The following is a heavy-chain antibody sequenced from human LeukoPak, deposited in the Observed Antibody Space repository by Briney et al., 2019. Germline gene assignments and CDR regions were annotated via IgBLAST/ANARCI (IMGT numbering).Heavy chain of an antibody. CDR3: AKGEHPIGNIYCSGGSCYGLYYFDY. J-gene: IGHJ4*02. CDR2: ISGSGGST. Sequence: GGSLRLSCAASGFTFSSYGMSWVRQAPGKGLEWVSAISGSGGSTYYADSVKGRFTISRDNSKNTLYLQMNSLRAEDTAVYYCAKGEHPIGNIYCSGGSCYGLYYFDYWGQGTLVTVSS. V-gene: IGHV3-23*01. D-gene: IGHD2-15*01. CDR1: GFTFSSYG.